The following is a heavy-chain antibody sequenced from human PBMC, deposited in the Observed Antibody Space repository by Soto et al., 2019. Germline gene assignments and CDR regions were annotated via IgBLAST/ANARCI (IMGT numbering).Heavy chain of an antibody. Sequence: GGSLRLSCAASGFTFSSYAMSWVRQAPGKGLEWVSAISGSGGSTYYADSVKGRFIISRDNSKNTLYLQMNSLRAEDTAVYYCAKDWLEEANYGSGSYYYFDYWGQGTLVTVSS. J-gene: IGHJ4*02. CDR1: GFTFSSYA. CDR3: AKDWLEEANYGSGSYYYFDY. V-gene: IGHV3-23*01. CDR2: ISGSGGST. D-gene: IGHD3-10*01.